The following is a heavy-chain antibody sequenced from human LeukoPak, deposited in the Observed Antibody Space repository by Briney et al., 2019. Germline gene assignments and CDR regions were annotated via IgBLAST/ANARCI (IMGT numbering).Heavy chain of an antibody. CDR3: AREGRDGYNFIHYYYYMDV. Sequence: PSETLSLTCTVSGGSISSYYWSWIRQPPGKGLEWIGYIYYSGSTNYNPSLKSRVTISVDTSKNQFSLKLSSVTAADTAVYYCAREGRDGYNFIHYYYYMDVWGKGTTVTISS. CDR1: GGSISSYY. CDR2: IYYSGST. V-gene: IGHV4-59*01. J-gene: IGHJ6*03. D-gene: IGHD5-24*01.